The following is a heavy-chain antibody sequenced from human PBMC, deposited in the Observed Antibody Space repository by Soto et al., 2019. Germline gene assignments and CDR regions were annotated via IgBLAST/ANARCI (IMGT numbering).Heavy chain of an antibody. Sequence: EVQLMESGGGVARPGGSLRLSCATSGFTFSSNSMNWVRQVPGKRLEWVSRIGAGDDTTYYTDSVEGRFTISRDDSKGTLYLQMNSLKVEDTAIYFCVLRARDYWGQGTLVTVSS. CDR1: GFTFSSNS. D-gene: IGHD3-9*01. CDR3: VLRARDY. J-gene: IGHJ4*02. CDR2: IGAGDDTT. V-gene: IGHV3-23*01.